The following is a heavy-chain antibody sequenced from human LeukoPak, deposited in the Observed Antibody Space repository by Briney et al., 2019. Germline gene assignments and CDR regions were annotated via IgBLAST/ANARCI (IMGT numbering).Heavy chain of an antibody. D-gene: IGHD6-19*01. Sequence: SVKVSCKASGGTFSSYAISWVRQAPGQGLEWMGRIIPILGIANYTQKFQGRVTITADKSTSTAYMELSSLRSEDTAVYYCAREDSSGWYGLGYFQHWGQGTLVTVSS. J-gene: IGHJ1*01. CDR1: GGTFSSYA. V-gene: IGHV1-69*04. CDR2: IIPILGIA. CDR3: AREDSSGWYGLGYFQH.